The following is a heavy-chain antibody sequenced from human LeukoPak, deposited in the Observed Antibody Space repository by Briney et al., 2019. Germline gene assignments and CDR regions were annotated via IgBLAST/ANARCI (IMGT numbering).Heavy chain of an antibody. J-gene: IGHJ6*02. D-gene: IGHD3-16*01. V-gene: IGHV3-23*01. CDR1: GFSFSNYA. CDR3: AEGGIIYRMDV. CDR2: ISGTSGTT. Sequence: GGSLRLSCVASGFSFSNYAMSWVRQVPGKGLEWVSVISGTSGTTYYADSVKGRFIISRDNSKNTLYLQMNSLRAEDTAVYYCAEGGIIYRMDVWGQGTTVTVSS.